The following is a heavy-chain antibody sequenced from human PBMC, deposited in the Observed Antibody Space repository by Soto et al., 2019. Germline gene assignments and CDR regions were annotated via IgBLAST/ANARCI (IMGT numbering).Heavy chain of an antibody. J-gene: IGHJ4*02. Sequence: QVQLQESGPGLVKPSQTLSLTCTVSGGSISSGSYYWSWRRQRPGHGLEWCRYISYSGSTYSNPSLKSRLTISADTSKNQFALKLSSVTAADTAVYYCARVNMINMIVMVLDSWGQGTLVTVSS. D-gene: IGHD3-22*01. CDR2: ISYSGST. V-gene: IGHV4-31*03. CDR1: GGSISSGSYY. CDR3: ARVNMINMIVMVLDS.